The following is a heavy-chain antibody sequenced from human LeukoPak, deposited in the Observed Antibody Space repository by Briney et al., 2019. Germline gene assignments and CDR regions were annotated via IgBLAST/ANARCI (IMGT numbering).Heavy chain of an antibody. CDR2: ISWNSGSI. D-gene: IGHD2-2*01. CDR1: GFTFDDYA. CDR3: ARVGQYQLLFAFDI. Sequence: GGSLRLSCAASGFTFDDYAMHWVRQAPGKGLEWVSGISWNSGSIGYADSVKGRFTISRDNAKNSLYLQMNSLRAEDTAVYYCARVGQYQLLFAFDIWGQGTMVTVSS. V-gene: IGHV3-9*01. J-gene: IGHJ3*02.